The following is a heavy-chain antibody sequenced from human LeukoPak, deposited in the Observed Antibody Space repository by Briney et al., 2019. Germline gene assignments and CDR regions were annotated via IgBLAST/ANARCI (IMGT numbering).Heavy chain of an antibody. J-gene: IGHJ4*02. Sequence: GGSLRLSCAASGFTFSSYGMSWVRQAPGKGLEWVSAIIDSGGSTYYADSVKGRFTISRDISKNTLYLQMNSLGAEDTAMYYCARRAGGYSHPYDYWGQGILVTVSS. CDR2: IIDSGGST. D-gene: IGHD4-23*01. CDR3: ARRAGGYSHPYDY. V-gene: IGHV3-23*01. CDR1: GFTFSSYG.